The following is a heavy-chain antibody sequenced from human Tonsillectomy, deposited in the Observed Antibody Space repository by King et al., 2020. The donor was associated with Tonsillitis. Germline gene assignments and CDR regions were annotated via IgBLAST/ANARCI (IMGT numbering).Heavy chain of an antibody. Sequence: VQLVESGGGVVQPGRSLRLSCAASGFTFSRYGMHWVRQAPGKGLEWVAVISYDGSNKYYADSVKGRFTISRDNSKNTLYLQMNSLRAEDTAVYYCATSPDSSSWYDPDDYYGLDVWGQGTTVTVSS. J-gene: IGHJ6*02. D-gene: IGHD6-13*01. CDR3: ATSPDSSSWYDPDDYYGLDV. CDR1: GFTFSRYG. CDR2: ISYDGSNK. V-gene: IGHV3-30*03.